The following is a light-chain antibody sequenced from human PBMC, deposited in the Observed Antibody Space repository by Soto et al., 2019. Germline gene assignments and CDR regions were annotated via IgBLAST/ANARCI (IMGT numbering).Light chain of an antibody. J-gene: IGKJ1*01. CDR3: QQLNNYPRT. Sequence: DIQLTRSPSFLSASVGDRVTITCRASQGISSYLAWYQQKPGKAPKLLISTASTLQSGVPSRFSGSGSGTEFTLTISSLQPEDFATYYCQQLNNYPRTFGQGTKVDIK. V-gene: IGKV1-9*01. CDR2: TAS. CDR1: QGISSY.